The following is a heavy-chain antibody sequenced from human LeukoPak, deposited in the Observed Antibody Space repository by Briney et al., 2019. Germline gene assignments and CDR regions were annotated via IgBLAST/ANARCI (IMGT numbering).Heavy chain of an antibody. V-gene: IGHV1-2*02. CDR3: ARQRLYYYDTSGYVDAFGM. J-gene: IGHJ3*02. CDR1: GYTFTGYY. D-gene: IGHD3-22*01. CDR2: INPNSGGT. Sequence: ASVKVSCRASGYTFTGYYMHWVRQAPGQGLEWMGWINPNSGGTNYAQKFQGRVTMTRDTSISTAYMELSRLRSDDTAVYYCARQRLYYYDTSGYVDAFGMWGQGTMVTVSS.